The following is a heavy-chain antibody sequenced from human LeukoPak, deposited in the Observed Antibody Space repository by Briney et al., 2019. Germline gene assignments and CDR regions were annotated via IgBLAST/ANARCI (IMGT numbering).Heavy chain of an antibody. J-gene: IGHJ6*02. V-gene: IGHV4-59*01. CDR3: ARDDISDYYGMDV. D-gene: IGHD3-3*02. Sequence: SETLSLTCTVSGGSISSYYWSWIRQPPGKGLEWIGYIYYSGSTNYNPSLKSRATISVDTSKNQFSLKLSSVTAADTAVYYCARDDISDYYGMDVWGQGTTVTVSS. CDR2: IYYSGST. CDR1: GGSISSYY.